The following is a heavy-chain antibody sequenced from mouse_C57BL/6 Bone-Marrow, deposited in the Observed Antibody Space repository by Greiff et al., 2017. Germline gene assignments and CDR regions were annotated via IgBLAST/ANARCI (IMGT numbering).Heavy chain of an antibody. Sequence: GQLQQSGAELVRPGASVKLSCTASGFNIKDDYMHWVKQRPEQGLEWIGWIDPENGDTEYASKFQGKATITADTSSNTAYLQLSSLTSEDTAVYYCTINWDYFDYWGQGTTLTVSS. D-gene: IGHD4-1*02. CDR1: GFNIKDDY. V-gene: IGHV14-4*01. J-gene: IGHJ2*01. CDR3: TINWDYFDY. CDR2: IDPENGDT.